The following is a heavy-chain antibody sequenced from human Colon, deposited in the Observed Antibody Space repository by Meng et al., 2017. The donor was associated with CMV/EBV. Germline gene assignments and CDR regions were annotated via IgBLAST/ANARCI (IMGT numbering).Heavy chain of an antibody. CDR3: ARSSLEGVAYMGNIYYHGMDV. Sequence: SETLSLTCTVSGGSMSSSSYYWGWIRQPPGKGLEWIGSIYYRGSTYYNPSLKSRVTISVDTSKNQFSLKLRSVTAADTAVYFCARSSLEGVAYMGNIYYHGMDVWGQGTTVTVSS. V-gene: IGHV4-39*07. CDR2: IYYRGST. J-gene: IGHJ6*02. D-gene: IGHD3-16*01. CDR1: GGSMSSSSYY.